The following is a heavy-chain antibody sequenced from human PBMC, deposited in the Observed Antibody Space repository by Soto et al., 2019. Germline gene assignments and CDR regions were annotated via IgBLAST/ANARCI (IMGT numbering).Heavy chain of an antibody. J-gene: IGHJ4*02. CDR3: AKQKPILWFGELSDY. CDR2: ISGSGGST. V-gene: IGHV3-23*01. CDR1: GFTFSSYA. D-gene: IGHD3-10*01. Sequence: EVQLLESGGGLVQPGGSLRLSCAASGFTFSSYAMSWVRQAPGKGLEWVSAISGSGGSTYYADSVKGRFTISRDNSKTTLYLQLNSLRAEDTAVSYCAKQKPILWFGELSDYWGPGTLVTVSS.